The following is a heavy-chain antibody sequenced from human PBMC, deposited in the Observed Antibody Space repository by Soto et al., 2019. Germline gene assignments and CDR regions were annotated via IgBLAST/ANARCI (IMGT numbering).Heavy chain of an antibody. Sequence: SVKVSCKASGGTFSSYAISWVRQAPGQGLEWMGGIIPIFGTANYAQKFQGRVTITADESTSTAYMELSSLRSEDTAVYYCERGLAPQQLVPFDYWGQGTLVTVSS. CDR1: GGTFSSYA. J-gene: IGHJ4*02. V-gene: IGHV1-69*13. D-gene: IGHD6-13*01. CDR2: IIPIFGTA. CDR3: ERGLAPQQLVPFDY.